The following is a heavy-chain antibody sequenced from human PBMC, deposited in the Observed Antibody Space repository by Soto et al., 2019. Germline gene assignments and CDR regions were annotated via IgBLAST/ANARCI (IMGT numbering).Heavy chain of an antibody. Sequence: PGGSLRLSCAASGFNFSSYSMNWVRQAPGKGLEWVSYISSSSSTIYYADSVKGRFTISRDNAKNSLYLQMNSLRAEDTAVYYCARDLNLGSFDYWGQGTLVTVSS. CDR2: ISSSSSTI. J-gene: IGHJ4*02. V-gene: IGHV3-48*01. CDR1: GFNFSSYS. CDR3: ARDLNLGSFDY.